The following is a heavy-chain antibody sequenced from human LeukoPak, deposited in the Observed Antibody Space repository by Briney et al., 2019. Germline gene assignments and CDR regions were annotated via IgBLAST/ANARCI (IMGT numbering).Heavy chain of an antibody. CDR3: AKHGYSGYDYWGASFDY. CDR1: GGSISSYY. V-gene: IGHV4-59*08. J-gene: IGHJ4*02. D-gene: IGHD5-12*01. CDR2: IYYSGST. Sequence: PSETLSLTCTVSGGSISSYYWSRIRQPPGKGLEWIGYIYYSGSTNYNPSLKSRVTISVDTSKNQFSLKLSSVTAADTAVYYCAKHGYSGYDYWGASFDYWGQGTLVTVSS.